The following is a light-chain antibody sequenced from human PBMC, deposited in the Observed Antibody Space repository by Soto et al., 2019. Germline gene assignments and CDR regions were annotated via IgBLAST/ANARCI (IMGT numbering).Light chain of an antibody. CDR2: GAS. CDR1: QSINAN. Sequence: EIVMTQSPATLSVSPGERATLSCRASQSINANLAWYQQKPGQPARLLIYGASVRLTGVPARFIGSGSGTEFTLTINSLQSEDFAVDYCQQHNHWPSFFTFGPGTNVDIK. V-gene: IGKV3-15*01. J-gene: IGKJ3*01. CDR3: QQHNHWPSFFT.